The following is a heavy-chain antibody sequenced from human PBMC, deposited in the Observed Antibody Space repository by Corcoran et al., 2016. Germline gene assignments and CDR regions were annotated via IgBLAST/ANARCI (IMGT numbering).Heavy chain of an antibody. CDR2: IYSDGST. CDR1: GFTVSNNY. CDR3: ARSYGGSYDGAFVV. Sequence: EVQLVESGGGLIQPGGSLRLSCAASGFTVSNNYMTWVRQAPGKGLEWVSVIYSDGSTSDPDSVKGRFTISRDNTEKTLYLQMNSLRAEDTAVYYCARSYGGSYDGAFVVWGQGTMVTVSS. V-gene: IGHV3-53*01. J-gene: IGHJ3*01. D-gene: IGHD1-26*01.